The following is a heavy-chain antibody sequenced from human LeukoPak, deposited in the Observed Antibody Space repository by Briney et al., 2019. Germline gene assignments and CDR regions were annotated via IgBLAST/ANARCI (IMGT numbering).Heavy chain of an antibody. CDR1: GYTFTSYA. Sequence: SVKVSCKASGYTFTSYAISWVRQAPGQGLEWMGGIIPIFGTANYAQKFQGRVTITADESTSTAYMELSSLRSEDTAVYYCASGGHLGYCSGGSCYYPFDYWGQGTLVTVSS. J-gene: IGHJ4*02. CDR2: IIPIFGTA. D-gene: IGHD2-15*01. CDR3: ASGGHLGYCSGGSCYYPFDY. V-gene: IGHV1-69*13.